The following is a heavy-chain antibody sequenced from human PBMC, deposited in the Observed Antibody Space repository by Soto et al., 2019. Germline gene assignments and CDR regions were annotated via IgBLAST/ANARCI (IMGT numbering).Heavy chain of an antibody. V-gene: IGHV1-69*12. CDR3: ARDKARLQVGGNYHYLWDV. CDR1: GGTFSNSA. D-gene: IGHD6-25*01. J-gene: IGHJ6*02. Sequence: QVQLEQSGAEVKKPGSSVKVSCKTSGGTFSNSAISWVRQAPGQGPEWMGGIMPIFRTPDYAQKFQDRVTRTANESTTTAYSEGRGLRSDDTAVYYCARDKARLQVGGNYHYLWDVWGQGTPVTVSS. CDR2: IMPIFRTP.